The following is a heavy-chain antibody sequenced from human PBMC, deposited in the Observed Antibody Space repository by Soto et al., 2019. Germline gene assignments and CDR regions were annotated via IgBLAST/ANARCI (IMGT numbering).Heavy chain of an antibody. CDR2: INPNSGGT. CDR1: GYTFIDYY. Sequence: GXSVKVCFKASGYTFIDYYMHWVRQAPGQGLEWMGWINPNSGGTNYAQKFQGRVTMTRDTSISTAYMELGGLSSVDTALYYCARDQVLYSSSSRLPPGPIDYWGQGTLVTVSS. CDR3: ARDQVLYSSSSRLPPGPIDY. J-gene: IGHJ4*02. V-gene: IGHV1-2*02. D-gene: IGHD6-6*01.